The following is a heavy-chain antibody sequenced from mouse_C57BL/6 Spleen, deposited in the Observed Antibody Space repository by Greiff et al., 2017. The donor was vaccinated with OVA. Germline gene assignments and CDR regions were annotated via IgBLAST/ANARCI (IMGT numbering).Heavy chain of an antibody. CDR1: GYTFTDYY. V-gene: IGHV1-26*01. J-gene: IGHJ4*01. CDR3: ARRAFLLAMDY. D-gene: IGHD3-1*01. CDR2: INPNNGGT. Sequence: EVQLQQSGPELVKPGASVKISCKASGYTFTDYYMNWVKQSHGKSLEWIGDINPNNGGTSYNQKLKGKATLTVDKSSSTAYMELRSLTSEDSAVYYCARRAFLLAMDYWGQGTSVTVSS.